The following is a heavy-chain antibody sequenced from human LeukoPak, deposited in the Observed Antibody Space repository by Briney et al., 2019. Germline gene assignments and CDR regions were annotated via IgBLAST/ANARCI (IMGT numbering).Heavy chain of an antibody. D-gene: IGHD2-2*01. Sequence: SQTLSLTCTVSGGSISSGTYYWGWIRQPAGKGLEWIGRIYTSGSTNYNPSLKSRVTMSVDTSKNQFSLKLSSVTAADTAVYCCARGSWGYCSSTSCYAGYYYYYYMDVWGKGTTVTISS. J-gene: IGHJ6*03. CDR1: GGSISSGTYY. CDR3: ARGSWGYCSSTSCYAGYYYYYYMDV. CDR2: IYTSGST. V-gene: IGHV4-61*02.